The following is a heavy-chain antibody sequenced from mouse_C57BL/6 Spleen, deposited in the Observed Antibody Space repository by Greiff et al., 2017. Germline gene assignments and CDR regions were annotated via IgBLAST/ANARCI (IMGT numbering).Heavy chain of an antibody. Sequence: VQLVESGAELARPGASVKLSCKASGYTFTSYGISWVKQRTGQGLEWIGEIYPRSGNTYYNEKFKGKATLTADKSSSTAYMELRSLTSEDSAVYFCARSGLANWDAAYWGQGTLVTVSA. CDR3: ARSGLANWDAAY. CDR2: IYPRSGNT. D-gene: IGHD4-1*01. J-gene: IGHJ3*01. V-gene: IGHV1-81*01. CDR1: GYTFTSYG.